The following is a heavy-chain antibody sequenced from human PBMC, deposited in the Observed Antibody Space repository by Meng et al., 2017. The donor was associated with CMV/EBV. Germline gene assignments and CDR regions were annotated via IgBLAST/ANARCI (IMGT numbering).Heavy chain of an antibody. V-gene: IGHV1-2*02. CDR3: ARDRHAQKLRYCSSTSCPPGY. CDR1: GYTFTGYY. D-gene: IGHD2-2*01. Sequence: ASVKVFCKASGYTFTGYYMHWVRQAPGQGLEWMGWINPNSGGTNYAQKFQGRVTMTRDTSISTAYMELSRLRSDDTAVYYCARDRHAQKLRYCSSTSCPPGYWGQGTLVTVSS. J-gene: IGHJ4*02. CDR2: INPNSGGT.